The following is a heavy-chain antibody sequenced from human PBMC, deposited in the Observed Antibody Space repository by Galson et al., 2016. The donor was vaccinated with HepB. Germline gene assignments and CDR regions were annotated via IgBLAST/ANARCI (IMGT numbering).Heavy chain of an antibody. CDR1: GYDFTKHW. J-gene: IGHJ3*01. Sequence: QSGAEVKKPGESLKISCKGSGYDFTKHWIGWVRQMPGKGLEWMGIIYPGDSGSRYSPSFQGQVSLSVDKSISSAYLQWGSLKASDTGIYYCARPNNWGKGRVGHDGFDVWGQGTVVTVSS. CDR3: ARPNNWGKGRVGHDGFDV. D-gene: IGHD1-1*01. CDR2: IYPGDSGS. V-gene: IGHV5-51*01.